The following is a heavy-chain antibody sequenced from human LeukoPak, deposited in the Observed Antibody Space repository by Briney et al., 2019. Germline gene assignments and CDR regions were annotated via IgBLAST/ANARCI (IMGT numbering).Heavy chain of an antibody. CDR1: GFTFSSYW. CDR3: ARVQITMIVVVIPDAFDI. CDR2: IKQDGSEK. J-gene: IGHJ3*02. Sequence: GGSLRLSCAASGFTFSSYWMSWVRQAPGKGLEWVANIKQDGSEKYYVDSVKGRFTISRDNAKNSLYLQMNSLRAEDTAVYYRARVQITMIVVVIPDAFDIWGQGTMVTVSS. V-gene: IGHV3-7*01. D-gene: IGHD3-22*01.